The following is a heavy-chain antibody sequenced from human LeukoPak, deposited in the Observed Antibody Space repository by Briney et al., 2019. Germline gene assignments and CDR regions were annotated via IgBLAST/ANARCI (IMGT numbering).Heavy chain of an antibody. V-gene: IGHV4-59*08. D-gene: IGHD1-26*01. Sequence: PSETLSLTCTVSGGSISSYYWSWIRQPPGKGLEWIGYIYYSGSTNYNPSLKSRVTISVDTSKNQFSLKLSSVTAADTAVYYCARRGSGSYPPAPFDYWGQGTLVTVSS. CDR3: ARRGSGSYPPAPFDY. CDR2: IYYSGST. J-gene: IGHJ4*02. CDR1: GGSISSYY.